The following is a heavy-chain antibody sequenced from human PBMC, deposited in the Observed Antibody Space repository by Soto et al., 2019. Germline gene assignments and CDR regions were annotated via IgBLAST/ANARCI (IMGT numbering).Heavy chain of an antibody. Sequence: PSETLSLTCTVSGGSISSYYWSWIRQPPGKGLEWIGYIYYSGSTNYNPSLKSRVTISVDTSKNQFSLKLSSVTAADTAVYYCARGYYDFWSGYYKDGDSYYGMEVWGQGTTVTVSS. J-gene: IGHJ6*02. CDR3: ARGYYDFWSGYYKDGDSYYGMEV. CDR1: GGSISSYY. V-gene: IGHV4-59*01. CDR2: IYYSGST. D-gene: IGHD3-3*01.